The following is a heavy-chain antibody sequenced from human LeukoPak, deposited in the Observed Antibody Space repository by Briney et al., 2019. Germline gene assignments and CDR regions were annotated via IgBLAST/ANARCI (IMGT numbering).Heavy chain of an antibody. CDR2: ISAYNGNT. CDR1: GYTFTSYG. CDR3: ARSLADCSSTSCYTY. D-gene: IGHD2-2*02. Sequence: ASVKVSCKASGYTFTSYGISWVRQAPGQGLEWMGWISAYNGNTNYAQKLQGRVTMTTDTSTSTAYMELGSLRSDDTAVYYCARSLADCSSTSCYTYWGQGTLVTVSS. J-gene: IGHJ4*02. V-gene: IGHV1-18*01.